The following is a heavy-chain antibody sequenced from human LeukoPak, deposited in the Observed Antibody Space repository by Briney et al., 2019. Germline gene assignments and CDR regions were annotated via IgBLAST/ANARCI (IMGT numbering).Heavy chain of an antibody. CDR3: ARDGYCSSTSCSNYYYYMDV. CDR2: IYYSGST. CDR1: GGSISSSSYY. J-gene: IGHJ6*03. Sequence: KSSETLSLTCTVSGGSISSSSYYWGWIRQPPGKGLEWIGSIYYSGSTYYNPSLKSRVTISVDTSKNQFSLKLSSVTAADTAMYYCARDGYCSSTSCSNYYYYMDVWGKGTTVTVSS. V-gene: IGHV4-39*07. D-gene: IGHD2-2*03.